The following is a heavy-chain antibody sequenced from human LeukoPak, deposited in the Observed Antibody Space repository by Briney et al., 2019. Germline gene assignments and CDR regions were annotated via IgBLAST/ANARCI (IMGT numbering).Heavy chain of an antibody. CDR2: INAGGGGT. Sequence: GGSLRLSCAASGFTFSAYGMSWVRQAPGKGXXXVSGINAGGGGTYYADSVKGQFTISRDNSKNTLYLQMNSLRVEDTAVYYCAKRAPYSFDYWGQGTLVTVPS. CDR3: AKRAPYSFDY. CDR1: GFTFSAYG. J-gene: IGHJ4*02. V-gene: IGHV3-23*01.